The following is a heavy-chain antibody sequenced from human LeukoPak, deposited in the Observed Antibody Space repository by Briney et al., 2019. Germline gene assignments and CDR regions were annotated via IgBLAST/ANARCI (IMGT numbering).Heavy chain of an antibody. Sequence: SETLPLTCTVSGGSITNYYWSWIRQPAGKGLEWIGHIYTSGSYWSTTYNPSLKSRVTMSMDTSKNQFSLKLTSVTAADTAVYYCARGRQADYXXQGTLVTVSS. CDR3: ARGRQADY. V-gene: IGHV4-4*07. J-gene: IGHJ4*02. CDR1: GGSITNYY. CDR2: IYTSGSYWST.